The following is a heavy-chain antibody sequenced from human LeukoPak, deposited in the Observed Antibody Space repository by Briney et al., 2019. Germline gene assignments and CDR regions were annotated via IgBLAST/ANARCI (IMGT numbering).Heavy chain of an antibody. CDR2: MNPNTGNT. D-gene: IGHD3-9*01. Sequence: GASVKVSCKASGYTFISYNINWVRQAPGQGLEWMGWMNPNTGNTGSAQKFRSRVSMTRDTSINTAYMELSGLESEDTAVYFCARDQRRQRDPGALYYDVMTGQKSLRPNHHSDGMDVWGQGTTVTVSS. V-gene: IGHV1-8*02. CDR1: GYTFISYN. CDR3: ARDQRRQRDPGALYYDVMTGQKSLRPNHHSDGMDV. J-gene: IGHJ6*02.